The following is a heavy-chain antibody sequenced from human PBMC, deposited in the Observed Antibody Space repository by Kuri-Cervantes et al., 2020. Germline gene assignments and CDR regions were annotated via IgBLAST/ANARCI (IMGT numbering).Heavy chain of an antibody. CDR1: GFTFSSYA. D-gene: IGHD5-18*01. J-gene: IGHJ4*02. V-gene: IGHV3-30*02. CDR3: ANCRDSYGRFYPFDN. Sequence: GESLKISCAASGFTFSSYAMHWVRQAPGKGLEWVAFIRYDGINKYYGESVRGRFTISRDNSKNTLFLQMDSLRPEDTAVYYCANCRDSYGRFYPFDNWGQGTPVTVSS. CDR2: IRYDGINK.